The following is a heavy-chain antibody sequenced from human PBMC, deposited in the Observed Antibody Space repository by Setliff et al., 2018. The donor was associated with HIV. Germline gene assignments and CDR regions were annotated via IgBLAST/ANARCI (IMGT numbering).Heavy chain of an antibody. D-gene: IGHD5-12*01. V-gene: IGHV4-38-2*01. CDR2: MYHTGST. CDR3: ARQPLYNDYDWRSYYFDY. Sequence: SETLSLTCAVSGYSISSGCYWGWIRQPPGKGLEWIGGMYHTGSTYYSPSLNSRFTISVDTSKNQSSLKLRSVTAADTAVYYCARQPLYNDYDWRSYYFDYWGQGSLVTVSS. CDR1: GYSISSGCY. J-gene: IGHJ4*02.